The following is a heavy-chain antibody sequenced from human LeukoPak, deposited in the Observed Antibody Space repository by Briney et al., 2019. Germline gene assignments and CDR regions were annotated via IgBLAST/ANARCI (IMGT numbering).Heavy chain of an antibody. CDR2: INPNSGGT. Sequence: GASVKVSCKASGYTFTGYYMHWVRQAPGQGLEWMGWINPNSGGTNYAQKFQGRVTMTRDKSISTAYLQWSSLKASDTAMYFCARRRDGYPIDYWGQGTLVTVSS. CDR1: GYTFTGYY. V-gene: IGHV1-2*02. J-gene: IGHJ4*02. CDR3: ARRRDGYPIDY. D-gene: IGHD5-24*01.